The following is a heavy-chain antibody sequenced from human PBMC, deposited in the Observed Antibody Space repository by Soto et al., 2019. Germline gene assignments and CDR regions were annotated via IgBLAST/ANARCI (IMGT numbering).Heavy chain of an antibody. Sequence: VASVQVSCKASGGTFSSYAISWVRQAPGQGLEWMGGIIPIFGTANYAQKFQGRVTTTADESTSTAYMELSSLRSEDTAVYYCARYHRGLYKRRNDYYYYGMDVWGQGTTVTVSS. CDR2: IIPIFGTA. J-gene: IGHJ6*02. V-gene: IGHV1-69*13. CDR1: GGTFSSYA. D-gene: IGHD2-2*01. CDR3: ARYHRGLYKRRNDYYYYGMDV.